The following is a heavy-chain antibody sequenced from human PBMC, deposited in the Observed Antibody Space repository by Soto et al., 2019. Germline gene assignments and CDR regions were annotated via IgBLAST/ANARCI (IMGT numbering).Heavy chain of an antibody. CDR2: IYDDGSA. CDR1: GGSISSSY. V-gene: IGHV4-59*01. J-gene: IGHJ5*02. CDR3: ARDKYCSGGSCRKNWFDP. Sequence: SETLSLTCTVSGGSISSSYWSWIRQPPGKGLEWLAYIYDDGSANYNPSLKSRATISLDISKNQFSLKLTSVTAAATAVYYCARDKYCSGGSCRKNWFDPWGQGTLVTVSS. D-gene: IGHD2-15*01.